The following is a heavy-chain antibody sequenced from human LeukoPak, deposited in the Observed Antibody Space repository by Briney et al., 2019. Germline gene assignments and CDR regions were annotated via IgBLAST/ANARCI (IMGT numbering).Heavy chain of an antibody. CDR2: IGGSGGST. D-gene: IGHD3-22*01. J-gene: IGHJ4*02. Sequence: GGSLRLSCAASGFTFSSYAMSWVRQAPEKGLEWVSGIGGSGGSTYYADSVKGRFTISRDNSKNTLYLQMNSLRAEDTAVYYCAKAYYYDSSAYYPLDYWGQGTLVTVSS. V-gene: IGHV3-23*01. CDR3: AKAYYYDSSAYYPLDY. CDR1: GFTFSSYA.